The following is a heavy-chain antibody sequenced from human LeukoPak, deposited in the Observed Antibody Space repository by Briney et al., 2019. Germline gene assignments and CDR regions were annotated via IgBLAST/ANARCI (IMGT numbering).Heavy chain of an antibody. V-gene: IGHV3-30-3*01. CDR1: GFTFSDYA. Sequence: GGSLRLSCAASGFTFSDYAMHRVRQAPGKGLEWVAVISKDGSDKYYPGSVRGRFTISRDKSKNTIYLQMDSLRAEDTAIYYCARDYWWNYDYWGQGTLVTVSS. CDR2: ISKDGSDK. D-gene: IGHD1-7*01. CDR3: ARDYWWNYDY. J-gene: IGHJ4*02.